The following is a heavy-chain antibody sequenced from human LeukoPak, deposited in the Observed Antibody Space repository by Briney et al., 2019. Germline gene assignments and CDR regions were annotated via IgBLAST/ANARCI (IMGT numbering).Heavy chain of an antibody. CDR2: ISGRGDST. V-gene: IGHV3-23*01. CDR1: GFTFGSYV. CDR3: AKVRTYFYHGLDV. J-gene: IGHJ6*02. D-gene: IGHD1-14*01. Sequence: GGSLRLSCAVSGFTFGSYVMTWVRQAPGKGLEWVSSISGRGDSTYYADSVKGRFTISRDNSKNTLFLQVNSLRAEDTAVYYCAKVRTYFYHGLDVWGQGTTVTVSS.